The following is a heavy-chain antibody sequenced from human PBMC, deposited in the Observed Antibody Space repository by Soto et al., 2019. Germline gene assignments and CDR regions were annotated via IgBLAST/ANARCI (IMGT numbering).Heavy chain of an antibody. V-gene: IGHV1-8*01. Sequence: ASVKVSCKASGYTFTSYDFNWVRQAPGQGLEWMGWMNPNSGNTAYAQKFQGIVTMTRDTSIGTAYMELSSLRSEDTAVYYCARVPTGDGSDYWGQGTLVTVSS. CDR1: GYTFTSYD. CDR3: ARVPTGDGSDY. D-gene: IGHD7-27*01. J-gene: IGHJ4*02. CDR2: MNPNSGNT.